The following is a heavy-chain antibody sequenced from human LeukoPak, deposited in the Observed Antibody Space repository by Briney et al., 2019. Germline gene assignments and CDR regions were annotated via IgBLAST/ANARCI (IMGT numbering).Heavy chain of an antibody. V-gene: IGHV3-30-3*01. Sequence: PGRSLRLSCAASGFTFSSYAMHWVHQAPGKGLEWVAVISYDGSNKYYADSVKGRFTISRDNSKNTLYLQMNSLRAEDTAVYYCARPIQIPNYYDSSGYPFDYWGQGTLVTVSS. D-gene: IGHD3-22*01. CDR1: GFTFSSYA. CDR3: ARPIQIPNYYDSSGYPFDY. CDR2: ISYDGSNK. J-gene: IGHJ4*02.